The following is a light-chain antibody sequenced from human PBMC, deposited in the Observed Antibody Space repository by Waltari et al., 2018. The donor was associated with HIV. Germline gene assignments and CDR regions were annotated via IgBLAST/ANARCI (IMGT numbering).Light chain of an antibody. V-gene: IGKV3-15*01. CDR2: GAS. Sequence: ETVMTQSQATLSVSPGERATLSCRASQSVRNNLAWYQQKPGQAPRLLIYGASTRAAGIPARVSGSGSGTEFTLTITSLQSEDSALYYCQQYNNWHTFGQGTKLEIK. J-gene: IGKJ2*01. CDR3: QQYNNWHT. CDR1: QSVRNN.